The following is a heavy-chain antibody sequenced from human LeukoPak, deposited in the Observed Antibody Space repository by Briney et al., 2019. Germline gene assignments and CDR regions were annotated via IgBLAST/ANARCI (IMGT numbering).Heavy chain of an antibody. J-gene: IGHJ5*02. D-gene: IGHD3-10*01. CDR2: VYHNRNT. CDR1: GGSISRGSYY. CDR3: ARVGWGDAAHHPNWLDP. Sequence: SETLSLTCTVSGGSISRGSYYWGWIRQPPGTGLEWIANVYHNRNTAYNPSLRSRATISIDTSRNQFSLRLNSVTAADTAVYYCARVGWGDAAHHPNWLDPWGQGTLVTVSS. V-gene: IGHV4-39*07.